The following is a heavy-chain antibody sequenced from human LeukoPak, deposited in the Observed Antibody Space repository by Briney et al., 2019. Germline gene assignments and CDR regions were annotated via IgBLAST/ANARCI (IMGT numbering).Heavy chain of an antibody. CDR1: GFTFNNYN. CDR3: AKSAQLLYYMDV. Sequence: NPGGSLRLSCATSGFTFNNYNMNWVRQAPGRALGWVSSITSSGTYIFYADSVKGRFTISRDNSKNTLYLQMNSLRAEDTAVYYCAKSAQLLYYMDVWGKGTTVTISS. J-gene: IGHJ6*03. CDR2: ITSSGTYI. D-gene: IGHD2-2*01. V-gene: IGHV3-21*01.